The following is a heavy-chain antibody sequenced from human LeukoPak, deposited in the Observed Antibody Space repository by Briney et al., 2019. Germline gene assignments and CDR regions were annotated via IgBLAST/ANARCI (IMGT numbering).Heavy chain of an antibody. D-gene: IGHD3-16*01. V-gene: IGHV1-2*02. CDR3: ARVRYRLAETYIDY. CDR2: INPHSGGT. Sequence: ASVKVSCKASGYTFTGYYIHWVRQAPGQGLEWMGWINPHSGGTNYAQKFQGRVTMTRDTSISTAYMELNRLRSDDTAVYYCARVRYRLAETYIDYWGQGTLVTVSS. J-gene: IGHJ4*02. CDR1: GYTFTGYY.